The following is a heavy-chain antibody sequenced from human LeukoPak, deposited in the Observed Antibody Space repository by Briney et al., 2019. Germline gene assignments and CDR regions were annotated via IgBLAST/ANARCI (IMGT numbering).Heavy chain of an antibody. Sequence: PLASVKVSCKASGYTFTSYYMHWVRQAPGQGLEWMGIINPSGGSTSYAQKFQGRVTMTRNTSISTAYMELNSLRAEDTAVYYCARVLVGATWFYDAFDIWGQGTMVTVSS. CDR1: GYTFTSYY. CDR3: ARVLVGATWFYDAFDI. V-gene: IGHV1-46*01. D-gene: IGHD1-26*01. J-gene: IGHJ3*02. CDR2: INPSGGST.